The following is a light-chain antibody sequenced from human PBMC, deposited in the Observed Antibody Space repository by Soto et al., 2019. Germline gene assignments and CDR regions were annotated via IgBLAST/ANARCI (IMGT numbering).Light chain of an antibody. V-gene: IGKV1-5*01. J-gene: IGKJ1*01. CDR3: QQYNSYSTWT. Sequence: DIQMTQSPSTVSASVGDRVTITCRASQSISSWLAWYQQKPGKAPKVLIFDASSLESGVPSRFSGSGSGTEFTLTISSLQPDDFATYYCQQYNSYSTWTFGQGTKVDIK. CDR2: DAS. CDR1: QSISSW.